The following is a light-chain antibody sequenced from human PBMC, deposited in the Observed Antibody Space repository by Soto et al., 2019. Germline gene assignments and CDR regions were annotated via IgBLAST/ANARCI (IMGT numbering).Light chain of an antibody. Sequence: IQMTQSPSSLSASVVDRVTITCRTSQSISRYLNWYQQKPGRAPKLLIYGASTLESGVPSRFSGSGSGTDFTLTIHNLQPEDFASDFCQERYSTPLTFGGGTKVDIK. CDR2: GAS. CDR1: QSISRY. J-gene: IGKJ4*01. CDR3: QERYSTPLT. V-gene: IGKV1-39*01.